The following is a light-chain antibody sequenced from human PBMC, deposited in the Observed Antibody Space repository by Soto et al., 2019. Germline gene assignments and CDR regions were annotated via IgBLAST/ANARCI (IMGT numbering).Light chain of an antibody. J-gene: IGKJ5*01. Sequence: EIVLTQSPATLSLSPGERATLSCRASQSVTNSLAWYQQKPGQAPRLLIYDASTRATGIPARFRGSGSGTDFTLTISSLEPEDFAVYYCQLRNNWPPSITFGQGTRLEIK. CDR3: QLRNNWPPSIT. CDR2: DAS. CDR1: QSVTNS. V-gene: IGKV3-11*01.